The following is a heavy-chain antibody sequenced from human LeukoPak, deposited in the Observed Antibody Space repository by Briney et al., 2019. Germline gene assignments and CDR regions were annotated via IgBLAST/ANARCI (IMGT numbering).Heavy chain of an antibody. J-gene: IGHJ4*02. D-gene: IGHD6-19*01. CDR1: GFIFNNYW. CDR3: TRQWHTPSDY. CDR2: INGDGSST. V-gene: IGHV3-74*01. Sequence: GGSLRLSCAASGFIFNNYWMHWVRQTPGEGPLWLSRINGDGSSTSYTHSVQGRFIISRDNAKNTLYLQVNSLRAEDTAVYYCTRQWHTPSDYWGQGTLVTVSS.